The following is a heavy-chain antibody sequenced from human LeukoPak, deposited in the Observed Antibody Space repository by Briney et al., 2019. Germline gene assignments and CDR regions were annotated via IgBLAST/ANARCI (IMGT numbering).Heavy chain of an antibody. D-gene: IGHD2-15*01. J-gene: IGHJ4*02. CDR1: GFTFSNAW. V-gene: IGHV3-21*01. Sequence: PGGSLRLSCAASGFTFSNAWMSWVRQAPGKGLEWVSSISSSSSYIYYADSVKGRFTISRDNAKNSLYLQMNSLRAEDTAVYYCARDGSGSGGSQYYFDYWGQGTPVTVSS. CDR3: ARDGSGSGGSQYYFDY. CDR2: ISSSSSYI.